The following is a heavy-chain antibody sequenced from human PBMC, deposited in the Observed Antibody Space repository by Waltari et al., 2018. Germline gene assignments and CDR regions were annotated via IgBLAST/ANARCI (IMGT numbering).Heavy chain of an antibody. CDR1: GFSLSTSGVG. D-gene: IGHD3-3*01. J-gene: IGHJ4*02. CDR3: AHSSVTIFGVVSYYFDY. V-gene: IGHV2-5*01. CDR2: IYWNDDK. Sequence: QITLKESGPTLVKPTQTLTLTCTFSGFSLSTSGVGVGWIRQPPGKALEWLALIYWNDDKRYSPSLKSRLTINKDTSKNQVVLTMTNMDPVDTATYYCAHSSVTIFGVVSYYFDYWGQGTLVTVSS.